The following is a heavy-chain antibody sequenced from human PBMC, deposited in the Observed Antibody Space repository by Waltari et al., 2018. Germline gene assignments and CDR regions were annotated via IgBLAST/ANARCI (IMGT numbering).Heavy chain of an antibody. CDR1: GGSFSGYT. J-gene: IGHJ4*02. Sequence: QVQPQQWGAGLLKPSELPSLTCAVYGGSFSGYTRSWIRQPPGNGVEWIGEINHSESTNYNPSLKRRVTISVDTYKNQFSLKLSSVTAADTAVYYCARGGDGHSGYWGQGTLVTVSS. CDR2: INHSEST. CDR3: ARGGDGHSGY. V-gene: IGHV4-34*01. D-gene: IGHD3-16*01.